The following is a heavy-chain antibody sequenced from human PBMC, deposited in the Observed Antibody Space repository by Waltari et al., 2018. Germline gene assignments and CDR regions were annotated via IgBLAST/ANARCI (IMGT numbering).Heavy chain of an antibody. CDR3: ARAYSSGWYWYFDL. Sequence: QVQLQESGPGLVKPSQTLSLTCTVSGGSISSGSYYGSWIRQPAGKGLEWIGRIYTSGSTNYNPSLKSRVTISVDTSKNQFSLKLSSVTAADTAVYYCARAYSSGWYWYFDLWGRGTLVTVSS. J-gene: IGHJ2*01. D-gene: IGHD6-19*01. CDR1: GGSISSGSYY. V-gene: IGHV4-61*02. CDR2: IYTSGST.